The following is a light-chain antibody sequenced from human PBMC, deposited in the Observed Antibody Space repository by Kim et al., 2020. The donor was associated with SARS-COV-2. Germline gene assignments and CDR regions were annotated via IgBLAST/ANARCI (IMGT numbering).Light chain of an antibody. CDR3: NSRHKSGEHVV. Sequence: ALGQTVMITCHGGSLRTYYAGGYQQKPGQAPRLVVYGKNNRPSGIPDRISGSSCGNTASLTVTGAQAVDEADDYCNSRHKSGEHVVFGGGTQLTVL. CDR2: GKN. J-gene: IGLJ2*01. V-gene: IGLV3-19*01. CDR1: SLRTYY.